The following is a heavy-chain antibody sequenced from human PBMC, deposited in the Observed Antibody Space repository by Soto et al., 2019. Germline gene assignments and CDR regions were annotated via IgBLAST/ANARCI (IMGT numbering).Heavy chain of an antibody. CDR2: ISSSSTI. V-gene: IGHV3-48*02. CDR1: GFTFSSYS. Sequence: EVQLVESGGGLVQPGGSLRLSCAASGFTFSSYSMNWVRQAPGKGLEWVSYISSSSTIYYADSVKGRFTISRDNAKNSLYLQMNSLRDEDTAVYYCARDFIDAGATLIFDYWGQGTLVTVSS. CDR3: ARDFIDAGATLIFDY. D-gene: IGHD1-26*01. J-gene: IGHJ4*02.